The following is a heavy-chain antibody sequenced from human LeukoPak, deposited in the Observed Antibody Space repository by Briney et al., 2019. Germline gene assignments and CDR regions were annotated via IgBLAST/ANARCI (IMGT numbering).Heavy chain of an antibody. J-gene: IGHJ6*03. CDR2: IKQDGSEK. CDR3: ARVTSYYDFWSGSPYYMDV. D-gene: IGHD3-3*01. V-gene: IGHV3-7*01. Sequence: PGGSLRLSCAASGFTFSSYWMSWVRQAPGKGLEWVANIKQDGSEKYYVDSVKGRFTISRDNAKNSLYLQMNSLRAEDTAVYYCARVTSYYDFWSGSPYYMDVWGKGTTVTVSS. CDR1: GFTFSSYW.